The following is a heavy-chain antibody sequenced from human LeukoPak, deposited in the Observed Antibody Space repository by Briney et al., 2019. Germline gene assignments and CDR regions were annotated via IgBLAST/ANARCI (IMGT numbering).Heavy chain of an antibody. CDR3: ARHVSVWGSYRDY. CDR1: GYSFTSYW. V-gene: IGHV5-51*01. D-gene: IGHD3-16*02. Sequence: GESLKISCKGSGYSFTSYWIGCVRQMPGKGLEWMGIIYPGDSDTRYSPSFQGQVTISADKSISTAYLQWSSLKASDTAMYYCARHVSVWGSYRDYWGQGALVTVSS. J-gene: IGHJ4*02. CDR2: IYPGDSDT.